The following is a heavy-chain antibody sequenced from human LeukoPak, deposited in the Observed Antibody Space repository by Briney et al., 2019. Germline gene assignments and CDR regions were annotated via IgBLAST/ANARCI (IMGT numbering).Heavy chain of an antibody. CDR2: IYYSGST. J-gene: IGHJ3*02. Sequence: SESLSLTCTVSGGSISSYYWSWIRQPPGKGLKWIGYIYYSGSTNYNPSLKSRVTISVDTSKNQFSLKLSSVTAADTAVYYCARESEMATITGDAFDIWGQGTMVTVSS. CDR3: ARESEMATITGDAFDI. CDR1: GGSISSYY. D-gene: IGHD5-24*01. V-gene: IGHV4-59*01.